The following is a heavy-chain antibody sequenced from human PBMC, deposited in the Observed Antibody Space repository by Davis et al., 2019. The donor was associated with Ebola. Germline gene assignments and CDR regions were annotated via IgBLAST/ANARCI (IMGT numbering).Heavy chain of an antibody. Sequence: GESLKISCAASGFTFSSYAMSWVRQAPGKGLEWVSAISGSGGSTYYADSVKGRFTISSDNSKNTLYLQMNSLIAEDTAVYYCAKPAYYYGSGSYYNDGWFDPWGQGTLVTVSS. CDR3: AKPAYYYGSGSYYNDGWFDP. CDR1: GFTFSSYA. D-gene: IGHD3-10*01. V-gene: IGHV3-23*01. J-gene: IGHJ5*02. CDR2: ISGSGGST.